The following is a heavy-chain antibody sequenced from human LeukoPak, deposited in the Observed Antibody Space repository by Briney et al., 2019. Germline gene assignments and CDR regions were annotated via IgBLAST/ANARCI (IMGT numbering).Heavy chain of an antibody. J-gene: IGHJ4*02. Sequence: PGRFLRLSCAASGFTFSSFGMHWVRQPPGKGLEWVAVISYDGSNKYYADSVKGRFTISRDNSKNTLFLQMNSLRAEDTAVYYCAKLPSCSGGKCYQDYWGQGTLVTVSS. D-gene: IGHD2-15*01. V-gene: IGHV3-30*18. CDR1: GFTFSSFG. CDR2: ISYDGSNK. CDR3: AKLPSCSGGKCYQDY.